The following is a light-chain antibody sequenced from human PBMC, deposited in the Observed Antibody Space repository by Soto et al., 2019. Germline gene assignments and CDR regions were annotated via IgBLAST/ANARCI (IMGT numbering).Light chain of an antibody. CDR1: SSNIGTNYD. CDR3: QSYDSSLSGWV. CDR2: GNT. V-gene: IGLV1-40*01. Sequence: QSVLTQSPSVSGAPGQRVTISCTGSSSNIGTNYDVHWYQQFPGRAPKLLIYGNTNRPSGVPDRFSASKSGTSASLAITGLQADDEAEYYCQSYDSSLSGWVFGGVTKLTVL. J-gene: IGLJ3*02.